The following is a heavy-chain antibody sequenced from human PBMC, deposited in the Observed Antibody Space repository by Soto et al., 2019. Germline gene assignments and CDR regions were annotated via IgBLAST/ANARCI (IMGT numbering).Heavy chain of an antibody. CDR3: ARPRLDTPALDY. V-gene: IGHV3-30*09. CDR1: GFTFSPYA. J-gene: IGHJ4*02. D-gene: IGHD2-2*01. Sequence: QVQLVESGGGVVQPGRSLRLSCAASGFTFSPYAMHWVRQAPGKGLEWVAVISYDGNNKNYADSVKGRLAISRDNSRNTLYLQMNSLRAEDTAVYYYARPRLDTPALDYWGQGSLVTVSS. CDR2: ISYDGNNK.